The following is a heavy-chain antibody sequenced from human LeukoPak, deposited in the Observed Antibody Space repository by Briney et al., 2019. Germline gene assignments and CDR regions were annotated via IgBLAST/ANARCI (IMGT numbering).Heavy chain of an antibody. Sequence: ASVKVSCKASGYTFTAYYIHWVRQAPGQGLEWMGWINPNSGGTNYGQKFQGRVTMTRDTSISTAYMELSRLRSDDTAVYYCARGLEWLTRRHTWFDPWGQGTLVTVSS. J-gene: IGHJ5*02. CDR2: INPNSGGT. CDR3: ARGLEWLTRRHTWFDP. CDR1: GYTFTAYY. D-gene: IGHD3-3*01. V-gene: IGHV1-2*02.